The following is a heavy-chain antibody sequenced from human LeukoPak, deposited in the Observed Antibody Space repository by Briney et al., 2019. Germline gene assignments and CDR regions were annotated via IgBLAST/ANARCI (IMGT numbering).Heavy chain of an antibody. CDR1: GGTFSSYA. CDR3: ARDKGIAVGPDDAFDI. Sequence: SVKVSCKASGGTFSSYAISWVRQAPGQGLEWMGGIIPIFGTANYAQKFQGRVTITTDESTSTAYMELSSLRSEDTAVYYCARDKGIAVGPDDAFDIWGQGTMVTVSS. V-gene: IGHV1-69*05. CDR2: IIPIFGTA. J-gene: IGHJ3*02. D-gene: IGHD6-19*01.